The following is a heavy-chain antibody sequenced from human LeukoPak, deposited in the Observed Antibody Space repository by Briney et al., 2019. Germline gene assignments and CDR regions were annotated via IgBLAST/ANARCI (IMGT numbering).Heavy chain of an antibody. CDR2: ISSSSIYI. D-gene: IGHD3-16*01. CDR3: AKDIIRGLRGGLFDY. CDR1: GFTFSSYS. J-gene: IGHJ4*02. V-gene: IGHV3-21*04. Sequence: PGGSLRLSCAASGFTFSSYSMNWVRQAPGKGLEWVSSISSSSIYIYYADSLKGRFTISRDNVRKSLYLQMNSLRAEDTALYYCAKDIIRGLRGGLFDYWGQGTLVTVSS.